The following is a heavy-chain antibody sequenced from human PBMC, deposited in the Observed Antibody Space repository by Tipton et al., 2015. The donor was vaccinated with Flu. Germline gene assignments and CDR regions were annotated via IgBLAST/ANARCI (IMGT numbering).Heavy chain of an antibody. CDR3: TRRLVED. V-gene: IGHV3-7*01. Sequence: SLRLSCVASGFIFSDYWMAWVRQAPGKGLEWVANINYDGSTIYYVDSVKGRFTISRDNAKTSLYLQMNNLRAEDTAVYYCTRRLVEDWGQGTQVTVSS. CDR1: GFIFSDYW. CDR2: INYDGSTI. J-gene: IGHJ4*02.